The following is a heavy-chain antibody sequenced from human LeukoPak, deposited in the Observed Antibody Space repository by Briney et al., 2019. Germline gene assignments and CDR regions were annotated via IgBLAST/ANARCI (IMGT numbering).Heavy chain of an antibody. D-gene: IGHD1/OR15-1a*01. CDR1: GYTFTTYG. J-gene: IGHJ4*02. Sequence: GASVKVSCKASGYTFTTYGITWVRQAPGQGLEWMGWISTYNRYTNYAQKLQGRVTMTTDTSTNTAYMELRSLRSDDAAVYYCARDRSRRPEQLDYWGQGTLVTVSS. CDR3: ARDRSRRPEQLDY. V-gene: IGHV1-18*01. CDR2: ISTYNRYT.